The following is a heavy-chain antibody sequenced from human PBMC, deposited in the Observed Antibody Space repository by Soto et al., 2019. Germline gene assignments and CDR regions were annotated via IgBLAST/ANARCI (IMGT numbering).Heavy chain of an antibody. Sequence: QVQLVESGGGVVQPGRSLRLSCAASGFTFSSYGMHWVRQAPGKGLEWVAVIWYDGSNKYYADSVKGRFTISRDNSMNTLYLQMNSLRAEDTAVYYCARDKGAVPTVGMAVWGQGTTVTVSS. CDR1: GFTFSSYG. CDR2: IWYDGSNK. D-gene: IGHD6-19*01. CDR3: ARDKGAVPTVGMAV. J-gene: IGHJ6*02. V-gene: IGHV3-33*01.